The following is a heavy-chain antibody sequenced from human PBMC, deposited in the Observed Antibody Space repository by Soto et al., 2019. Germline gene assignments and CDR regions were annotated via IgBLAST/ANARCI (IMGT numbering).Heavy chain of an antibody. V-gene: IGHV3-33*01. CDR2: IWYDGSIK. Sequence: QVQLLESGGGVVQPGRSLRLSCAASGFTFSSYGMHWFRQAPGKVLEWVAVIWYDGSIKYYADSVKDRFTISRDNSKNTLYLQMNSLRDEDTAVYYCARSLACRSGWYGTEPYYYYYGMDVW. J-gene: IGHJ6*01. CDR1: GFTFSSYG. D-gene: IGHD6-19*01. CDR3: ARSLACRSGWYGTEPYYYYYGMDV.